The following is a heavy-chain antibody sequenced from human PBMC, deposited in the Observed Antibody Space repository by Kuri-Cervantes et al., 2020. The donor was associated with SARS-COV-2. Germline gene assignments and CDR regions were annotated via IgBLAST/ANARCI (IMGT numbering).Heavy chain of an antibody. CDR2: INPNSGGT. D-gene: IGHD2-2*01. J-gene: IGHJ4*02. CDR3: ARDQGYQLLFSLDY. Sequence: ASVKVSCKASAYTFTGYYMHWVRQAPGQGLEWMGWINPNSGGTNYAQKFQGRVTMTRDTSISTAYMELSRLRSDDTAVYYCARDQGYQLLFSLDYWGQGTLVTVSS. V-gene: IGHV1-2*02. CDR1: AYTFTGYY.